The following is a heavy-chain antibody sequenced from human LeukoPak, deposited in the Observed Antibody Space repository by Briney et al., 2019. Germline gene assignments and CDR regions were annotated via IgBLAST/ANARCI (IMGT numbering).Heavy chain of an antibody. J-gene: IGHJ4*02. CDR1: GFTFSTHA. D-gene: IGHD1-14*01. CDR3: ARGNGGNHAHLDY. CDR2: ISGSGGST. Sequence: PGGSLRLSCAASGFTFSTHAMSWVRQAPGKGLEWVSVISGSGGSTYYADSVKGRFTVSRDNSKNTLYLQMNSLRAEDTAVYYCARGNGGNHAHLDYWGQGTLVTVSS. V-gene: IGHV3-23*01.